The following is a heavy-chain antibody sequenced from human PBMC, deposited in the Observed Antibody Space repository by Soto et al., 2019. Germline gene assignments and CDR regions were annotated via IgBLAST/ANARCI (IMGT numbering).Heavy chain of an antibody. J-gene: IGHJ3*02. V-gene: IGHV4-31*03. CDR2: IYYSGST. CDR1: GGSISSGGYY. D-gene: IGHD1-26*01. Sequence: TSETLSLTCTVSGGSISSGGYYWSWIRQHPGKGLEWIGYIYYSGSTYYNPSLKSRVTISVDTSKNQFSLKLSSVTAADTAVYYCATAGWVGATRYTEVFDIWGQRTSVTVSS. CDR3: ATAGWVGATRYTEVFDI.